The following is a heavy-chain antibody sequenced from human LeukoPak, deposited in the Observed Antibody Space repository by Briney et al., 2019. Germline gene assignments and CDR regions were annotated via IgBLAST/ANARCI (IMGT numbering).Heavy chain of an antibody. J-gene: IGHJ5*02. D-gene: IGHD3-10*01. V-gene: IGHV3-30*18. CDR3: AKDRSRVLLWFGESTT. CDR1: GFTFSSYG. CDR2: ISYDGSNK. Sequence: GGSLRLSCAASGFTFSSYGMHWVRQAPAKGLVWVAVISYDGSNKYYADSVKGRFTISRDNSKNTLYLQMNSLRAEDTAVYYCAKDRSRVLLWFGESTTWGQGTLVTVSS.